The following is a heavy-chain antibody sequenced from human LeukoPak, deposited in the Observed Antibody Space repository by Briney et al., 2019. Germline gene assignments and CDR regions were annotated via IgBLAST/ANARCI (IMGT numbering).Heavy chain of an antibody. Sequence: GGSPRLSCAASGFTFSSYGMHWVRQAPGKGLEWVAFIWYDGSNKYYADSVKGRFTISRDNSKNTLYLQMNSLRAEDTAVYYCAKTGGSGTAYWYYYMDVWGKGTTVTVSS. CDR3: AKTGGSGTAYWYYYMDV. CDR1: GFTFSSYG. V-gene: IGHV3-30*02. CDR2: IWYDGSNK. D-gene: IGHD3-10*01. J-gene: IGHJ6*03.